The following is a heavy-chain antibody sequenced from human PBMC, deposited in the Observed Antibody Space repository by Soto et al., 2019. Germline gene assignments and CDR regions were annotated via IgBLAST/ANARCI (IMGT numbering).Heavy chain of an antibody. D-gene: IGHD3-16*02. CDR3: ARGTGSYIWGSYRYAGDSNWFDP. CDR1: GYTFTSYD. Sequence: ASVKVSCKASGYTFTSYDINWVRQATGQGLEWMGWMNPNSGNTGYAQKFQGRVTMTMNTSISTAYMELSSLRSEDTAVYYCARGTGSYIWGSYRYAGDSNWFDPWGQGTLVTVSS. CDR2: MNPNSGNT. V-gene: IGHV1-8*01. J-gene: IGHJ5*02.